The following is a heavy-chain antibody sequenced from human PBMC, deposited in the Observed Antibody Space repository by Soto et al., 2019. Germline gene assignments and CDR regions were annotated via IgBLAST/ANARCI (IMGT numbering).Heavy chain of an antibody. Sequence: SETLSLTCTVSGGSISSGGYYWSWIRQHPGKGLEWIGYIYYSGSTYYNPSLKSRVTISVDTSKNQFSLKLSSVTAADTAVYYCARVTVTTFWYFDLWGRGXLVTVYS. V-gene: IGHV4-31*03. CDR3: ARVTVTTFWYFDL. CDR1: GGSISSGGYY. CDR2: IYYSGST. D-gene: IGHD4-17*01. J-gene: IGHJ2*01.